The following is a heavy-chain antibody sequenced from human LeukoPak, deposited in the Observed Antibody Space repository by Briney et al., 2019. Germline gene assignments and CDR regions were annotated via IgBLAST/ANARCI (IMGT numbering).Heavy chain of an antibody. J-gene: IGHJ4*02. V-gene: IGHV4-34*01. D-gene: IGHD6-13*01. CDR3: ARTSSWSGEIDY. CDR1: GGSFSGYY. CDR2: INHSGST. Sequence: SETLSLTCAVYGGSFSGYYWSWIRQPPGKGLEWIGEINHSGSTNYNPSLKSRVTISVDTSKNQFSLKPSSVTAADTAVYYCARTSSWSGEIDYWGQGTLVTVSS.